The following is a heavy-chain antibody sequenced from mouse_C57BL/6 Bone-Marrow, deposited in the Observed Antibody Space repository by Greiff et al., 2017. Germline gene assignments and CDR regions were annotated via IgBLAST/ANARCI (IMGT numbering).Heavy chain of an antibody. J-gene: IGHJ4*01. CDR2: ISNLAYSI. CDR1: GFTFSDYG. V-gene: IGHV5-15*04. D-gene: IGHD2-3*01. Sequence: EVKVEASGGGLVPPGGSLKLSCAASGFTFSDYGMALVRQAPRKGPEWVAFISNLAYSIYYADTVTGRFTISRENAKNTLYLEMSSLRSEDTAMYYCARWLLRAMDYWGQGTSVTVSS. CDR3: ARWLLRAMDY.